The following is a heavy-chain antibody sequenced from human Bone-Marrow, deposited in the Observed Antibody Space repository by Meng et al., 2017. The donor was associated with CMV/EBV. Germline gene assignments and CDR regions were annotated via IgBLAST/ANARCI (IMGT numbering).Heavy chain of an antibody. CDR3: SRGNRPRVGRGQQLGADAFDI. J-gene: IGHJ3*02. D-gene: IGHD6-13*01. Sequence: GESLKISCAASGFTFSDDYMSWIRQAPGKGLEWVSYISSSGSTIYYADSVKGRFTISRDNSKNTLYLQMGSLRAEDMAVYYCSRGNRPRVGRGQQLGADAFDIWGPGTMVTVSS. CDR2: ISSSGSTI. V-gene: IGHV3-11*04. CDR1: GFTFSDDY.